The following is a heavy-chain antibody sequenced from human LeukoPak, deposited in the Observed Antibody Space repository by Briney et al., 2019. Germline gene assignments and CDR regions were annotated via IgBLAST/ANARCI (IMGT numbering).Heavy chain of an antibody. CDR2: INHSGST. J-gene: IGHJ6*02. CDR3: ARARFDWGSSLYYYYGMDV. D-gene: IGHD3-9*01. Sequence: SETLSLTCAVYGGSSSGYYWSWIRQPPGKGLEWIGEINHSGSTNYNPSLKSRVTISVDTSKNQFSLKLSSVTAADTAVYYCARARFDWGSSLYYYYGMDVWGQGTTVTVSS. V-gene: IGHV4-34*01. CDR1: GGSSSGYY.